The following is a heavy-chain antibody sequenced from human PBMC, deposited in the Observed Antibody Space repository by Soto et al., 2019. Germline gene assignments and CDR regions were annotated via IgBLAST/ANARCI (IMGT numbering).Heavy chain of an antibody. Sequence: WESXRLSCSSAGFTVSSYWTHWVRQAPGKGLVWVSRISPAGSRTYYADSVSGRFTISKYTAKNTVYLQINSLGAEDAAVYYCARGNTGQGNFDSSGQRTLVTLSS. D-gene: IGHD2-8*02. V-gene: IGHV3-74*01. CDR1: GFTVSSYW. J-gene: IGHJ4*02. CDR2: ISPAGSRT. CDR3: ARGNTGQGNFDS.